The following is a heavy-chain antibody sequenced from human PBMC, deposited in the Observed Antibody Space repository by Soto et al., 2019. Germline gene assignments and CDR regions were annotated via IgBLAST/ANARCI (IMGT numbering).Heavy chain of an antibody. CDR2: ISWDGGST. J-gene: IGHJ6*02. Sequence: GGSLRLSCAASGVTFDDYAMHWVRQAPGKGLEWVSLISWDGGSTYYADSVKGRFTISRDNSKNSLYLQMNSLRAEDTALYYCAKDVSSSPPYGMDVWGQGTTVTVSS. CDR1: GVTFDDYA. V-gene: IGHV3-43D*04. D-gene: IGHD6-13*01. CDR3: AKDVSSSPPYGMDV.